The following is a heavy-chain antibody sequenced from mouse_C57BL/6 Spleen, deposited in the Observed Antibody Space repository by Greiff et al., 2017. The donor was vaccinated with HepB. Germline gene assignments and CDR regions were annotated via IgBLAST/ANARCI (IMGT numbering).Heavy chain of an antibody. CDR2: INPNNGGT. CDR3: ARSGITTVVADWYFDV. V-gene: IGHV1-22*01. CDR1: GYTFTSYW. D-gene: IGHD1-1*01. J-gene: IGHJ1*03. Sequence: VQLQQPGAELVKPGASVKLSCKASGYTFTSYWMHWVKQSHGKSLEWIGYINPNNGGTSYNQKFKGKATLTVNKSSSTAYMELRSLTSEDSAVYYCARSGITTVVADWYFDVWGTGTTVTVSS.